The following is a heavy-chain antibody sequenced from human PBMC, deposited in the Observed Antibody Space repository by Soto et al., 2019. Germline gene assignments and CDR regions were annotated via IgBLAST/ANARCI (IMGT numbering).Heavy chain of an antibody. Sequence: SETLSLTCSASGGSISSSSYYWGWIRQPPGKGLEWIGSVYYTGSTYYNPSLKSRVAISVEMSKTQFSLKLSSVTAADTALYYCARHVLGGFFYGMDVWGQGTTVTAP. CDR2: VYYTGST. D-gene: IGHD3-16*01. CDR3: ARHVLGGFFYGMDV. V-gene: IGHV4-39*01. J-gene: IGHJ6*02. CDR1: GGSISSSSYY.